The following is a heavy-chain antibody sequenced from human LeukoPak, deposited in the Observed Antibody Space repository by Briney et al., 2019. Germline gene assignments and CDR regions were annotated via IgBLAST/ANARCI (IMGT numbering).Heavy chain of an antibody. CDR3: ARGSGYDGSRI. J-gene: IGHJ4*02. V-gene: IGHV4-4*08. Sequence: PSETLSLTCTVSGGSISSYYWSRIRQPPGKGLEWIGYIYASGSTDYNPSLKSRVTISIDTSKSRFSLKLSSVTAADTGVYYCARGSGYDGSRIWGQGTRVTVSS. CDR2: IYASGST. D-gene: IGHD3-16*01. CDR1: GGSISSYY.